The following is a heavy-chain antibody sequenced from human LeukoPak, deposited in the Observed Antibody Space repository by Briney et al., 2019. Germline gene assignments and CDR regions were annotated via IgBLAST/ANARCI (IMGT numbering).Heavy chain of an antibody. Sequence: PGGSLRLSCAASGFTFSSYAMHWVRQAPGKGLEWVAVISYDGSNKYYADSVKGRFTISRDNSKNTLYLQMNSLRAEDTAVYYCARVAPEVAFDIWGQGTMVTVSS. J-gene: IGHJ3*02. V-gene: IGHV3-30*04. CDR2: ISYDGSNK. CDR1: GFTFSSYA. D-gene: IGHD6-25*01. CDR3: ARVAPEVAFDI.